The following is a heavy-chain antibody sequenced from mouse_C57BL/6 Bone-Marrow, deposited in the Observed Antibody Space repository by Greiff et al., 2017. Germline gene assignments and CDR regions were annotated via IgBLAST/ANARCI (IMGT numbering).Heavy chain of an antibody. Sequence: EVQLQQSGPVLVKPGASVKMSCKAYGYTFTDYYMNWVKQSHGKSLEWIGVINPYNGGTSYNQKFKGKATLTVDKSSSTAYMELNSLTSEDSAVYYCARDLDYAMDYWGQGTSVTVSS. CDR2: INPYNGGT. J-gene: IGHJ4*01. CDR1: GYTFTDYY. CDR3: ARDLDYAMDY. V-gene: IGHV1-19*01.